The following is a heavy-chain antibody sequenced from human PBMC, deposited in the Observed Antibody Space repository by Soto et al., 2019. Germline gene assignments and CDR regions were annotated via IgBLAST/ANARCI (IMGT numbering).Heavy chain of an antibody. V-gene: IGHV4-59*01. D-gene: IGHD2-15*01. CDR3: ARVVVVAAANWFDP. CDR2: IYYSGST. Sequence: SDTLSLTCTVSGGSISSYYWIWIRQPPGKGLEWIGYIYYSGSTNYNPSLKSRVTISVDTSKNQFSLKLSSVTAADTAVYYCARVVVVAAANWFDPWGQGTLVTVSS. CDR1: GGSISSYY. J-gene: IGHJ5*02.